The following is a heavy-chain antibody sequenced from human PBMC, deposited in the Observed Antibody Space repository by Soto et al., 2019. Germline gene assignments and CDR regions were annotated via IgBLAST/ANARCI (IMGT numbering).Heavy chain of an antibody. V-gene: IGHV3-23*01. CDR3: AKGYSGNYWGTFFDY. D-gene: IGHD1-26*01. CDR2: ISDSGGST. Sequence: EVQLLESGGGLVQPGGSLRLSCAASGFTFTNYAMSWVRQAPGKGLEWVSSISDSGGSTYYADSVKGRFTISRDNSKNNLYLEMNSLRAEDTAVYYCAKGYSGNYWGTFFDYWGQGTLVTVSS. J-gene: IGHJ4*02. CDR1: GFTFTNYA.